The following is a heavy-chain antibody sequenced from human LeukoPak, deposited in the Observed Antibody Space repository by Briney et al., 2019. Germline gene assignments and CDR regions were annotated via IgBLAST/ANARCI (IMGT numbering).Heavy chain of an antibody. J-gene: IGHJ5*02. CDR1: GFTFSRYA. Sequence: GGSLRLSCAASGFTFSRYAMHWVRQAPGKGLEWVAVIWYDGSNKYYTDSVKGRFTISRDNSKSTLYLQMNSLRAEDTAVYYCAKDMGVIVATTINWFDPWGQGTLVIVSS. CDR2: IWYDGSNK. D-gene: IGHD5-12*01. V-gene: IGHV3-33*06. CDR3: AKDMGVIVATTINWFDP.